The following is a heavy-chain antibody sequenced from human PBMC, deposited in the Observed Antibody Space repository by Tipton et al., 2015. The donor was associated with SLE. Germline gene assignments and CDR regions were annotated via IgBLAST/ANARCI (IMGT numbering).Heavy chain of an antibody. Sequence: TLSLTCAVYGGSFSGYYWSWIRQPPGKGLQWIGEINHSGSTNYNPSLKSRVTISADTSKNQFSLKLSSVTAADTAVYYCARGGELENWGQGTLVTVSS. CDR2: INHSGST. D-gene: IGHD1-1*01. J-gene: IGHJ1*01. V-gene: IGHV4-34*01. CDR1: GGSFSGYY. CDR3: ARGGELEN.